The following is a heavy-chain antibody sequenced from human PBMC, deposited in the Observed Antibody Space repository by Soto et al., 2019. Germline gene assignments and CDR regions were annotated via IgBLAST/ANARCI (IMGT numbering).Heavy chain of an antibody. CDR2: ISGSGGST. CDR1: GFTFSSYA. Sequence: PGVSLRLSCAAAGFTFSSYAMSWVRPATGKGLEWVSAISGSGGSTYYADSVKGRFTISRDNSKNTLYLQMNSLRAEDTAVYYCAKHYGDYVMGNYYYYYYMDVWGKGTTVTVSS. J-gene: IGHJ6*03. CDR3: AKHYGDYVMGNYYYYYYMDV. D-gene: IGHD4-17*01. V-gene: IGHV3-23*01.